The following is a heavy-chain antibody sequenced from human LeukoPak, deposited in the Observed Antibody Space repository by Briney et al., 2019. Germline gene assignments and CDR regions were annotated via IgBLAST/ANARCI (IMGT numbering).Heavy chain of an antibody. Sequence: SETLSLTCAVYGGSFSGYYWSWIRQPPGKGLEWIGEINHSGSTNYNPSLKSRVTISVDTSKNQFSLKLSSVTAADTAVYYCARAGHENYDFLTGYYSPFDYWGQGTLVTVSS. D-gene: IGHD3-9*01. CDR2: INHSGST. CDR1: GGSFSGYY. CDR3: ARAGHENYDFLTGYYSPFDY. V-gene: IGHV4-34*01. J-gene: IGHJ4*02.